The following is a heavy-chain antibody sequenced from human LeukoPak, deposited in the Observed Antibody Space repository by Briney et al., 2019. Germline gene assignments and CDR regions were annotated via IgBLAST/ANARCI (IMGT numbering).Heavy chain of an antibody. D-gene: IGHD3-22*01. Sequence: SETLSLTCTVSGGSISSSSYYWGWIRQPPGKGLEWIGSMYYSGSTYYNPSLKSRVTISVDMSNNQFSLKLSSVTAADTAVYYCATGDSRTYYYDSSGDKPAIDYWGQGTLVTVSS. V-gene: IGHV4-39*01. J-gene: IGHJ4*02. CDR3: ATGDSRTYYYDSSGDKPAIDY. CDR2: MYYSGST. CDR1: GGSISSSSYY.